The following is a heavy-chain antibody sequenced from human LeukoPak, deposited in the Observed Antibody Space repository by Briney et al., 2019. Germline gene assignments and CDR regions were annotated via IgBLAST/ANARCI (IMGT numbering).Heavy chain of an antibody. J-gene: IGHJ3*02. CDR2: IKQDGSEK. D-gene: IGHD2-15*01. Sequence: GGSLRLSCAASGFTFSSYWMSWVRQAPGKGLEWVANIKQDGSEKYYVDSVKGRFTISRDNAKNSLYLQMNSLRAEDTAVYYCARDFYKPIVVVVAASTDAFDIWGQGTMVTVSS. V-gene: IGHV3-7*01. CDR3: ARDFYKPIVVVVAASTDAFDI. CDR1: GFTFSSYW.